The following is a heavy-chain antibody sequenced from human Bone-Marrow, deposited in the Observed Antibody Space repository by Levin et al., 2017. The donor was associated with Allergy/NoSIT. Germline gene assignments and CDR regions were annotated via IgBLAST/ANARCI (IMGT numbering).Heavy chain of an antibody. CDR2: LNPNSANT. CDR1: GYTFTNYD. D-gene: IGHD2-8*01. J-gene: IGHJ6*02. Sequence: GASVKVSCKASGYTFTNYDINWVRQATGQGLEWMGWLNPNSANTGYAQKFQGRVTMTRDTSISTAYMELSSLRSEDTAVYYCARSKSRCTNGICYSDFYGMDVWGQGTTVTVSS. CDR3: ARSKSRCTNGICYSDFYGMDV. V-gene: IGHV1-8*01.